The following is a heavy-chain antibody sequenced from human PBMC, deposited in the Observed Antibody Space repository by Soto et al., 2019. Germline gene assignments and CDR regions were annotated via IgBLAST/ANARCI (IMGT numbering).Heavy chain of an antibody. V-gene: IGHV1-18*01. J-gene: IGHJ4*02. CDR2: ISAYNGNT. Sequence: GASVKVSCKASGYTFTSYGISWVRQAPGQGLEWMEWISAYNGNTNYAQKLQGRVTMTTDTSTSTAYMELRSLRSDDTAVYYCARGRFLEWLLSYFDYWGQGTLVTVSS. D-gene: IGHD3-3*01. CDR3: ARGRFLEWLLSYFDY. CDR1: GYTFTSYG.